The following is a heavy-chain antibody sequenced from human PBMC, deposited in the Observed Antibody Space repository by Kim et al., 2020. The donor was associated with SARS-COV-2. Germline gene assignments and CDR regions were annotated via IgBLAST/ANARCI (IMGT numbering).Heavy chain of an antibody. CDR2: ISAYNGNT. Sequence: ASVKVSCKASGYTFTSYGISWVRQAPGQGLEWMGWISAYNGNTNYAQKLQGRVTMTTDTSTSTAYMELRSLRSDDTAVYYCARSSLSPYYYDSSGYEAQWGQGTLVTVSS. V-gene: IGHV1-18*01. CDR3: ARSSLSPYYYDSSGYEAQ. J-gene: IGHJ4*02. CDR1: GYTFTSYG. D-gene: IGHD3-22*01.